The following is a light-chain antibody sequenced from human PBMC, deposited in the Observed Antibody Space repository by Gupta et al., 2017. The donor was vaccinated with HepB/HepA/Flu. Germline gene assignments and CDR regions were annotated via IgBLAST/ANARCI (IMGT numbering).Light chain of an antibody. CDR2: RNN. J-gene: IGLJ3*02. CDR1: SSNLGSNY. CDR3: AAWDDSLSGWV. V-gene: IGLV1-47*02. Sequence: QSVLTQPPSASGTPGQRVTIFCSGSSSNLGSNYVYWYQQLPGTAPKLLIYRNNQRPSGVPARFSGAKSGTSASLAIRVLRSDEDADYYCAAWDDSLSGWVFGGGTKLTVL.